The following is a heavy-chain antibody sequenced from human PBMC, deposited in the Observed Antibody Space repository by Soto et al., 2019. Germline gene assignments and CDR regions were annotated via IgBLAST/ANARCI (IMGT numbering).Heavy chain of an antibody. D-gene: IGHD6-19*01. CDR2: ISYDGSNK. V-gene: IGHV3-30*18. CDR1: GFTFSSYG. CDR3: AKEETPPGGWYVMAIDI. Sequence: PGGSLRLSCAASGFTFSSYGMHWVRQAPGKGLEWVAVISYDGSNKYYADSVKGRFTISRDNSKNTLYLQMNSLRAEDTAVYYCAKEETPPGGWYVMAIDIWGQGTMVTVSS. J-gene: IGHJ3*02.